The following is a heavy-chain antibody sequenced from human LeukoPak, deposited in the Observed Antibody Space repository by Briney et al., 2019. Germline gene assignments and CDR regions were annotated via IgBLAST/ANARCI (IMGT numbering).Heavy chain of an antibody. V-gene: IGHV3-74*01. Sequence: GGSLRLSCAASGFXLSDYWMNWVRQAPGKGLVWVSRINSDGSSKSYADSVKGRFTISRDNAKNTLYLQMSSLRVEDTAVYYCARDYYSSFDNWGQGTLVTVSS. CDR1: GFXLSDYW. D-gene: IGHD3-22*01. CDR2: INSDGSSK. J-gene: IGHJ4*02. CDR3: ARDYYSSFDN.